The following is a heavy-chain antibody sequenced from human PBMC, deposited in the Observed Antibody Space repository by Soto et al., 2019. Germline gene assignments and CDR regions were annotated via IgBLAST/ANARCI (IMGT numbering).Heavy chain of an antibody. J-gene: IGHJ1*01. CDR2: IHHSGST. CDR1: GGSIRGGGYY. CDR3: VRGVLS. Sequence: SETLCLTYNVSGGSIRGGGYYWTWIRQHPGKGLEWIGNIHHSGSTFYNPSLKSRVSISGDTSKNQFSLKLTSVTAADTAVYFCVRGVLSWGQGTLVTVSS. D-gene: IGHD3-10*01. V-gene: IGHV4-31*03.